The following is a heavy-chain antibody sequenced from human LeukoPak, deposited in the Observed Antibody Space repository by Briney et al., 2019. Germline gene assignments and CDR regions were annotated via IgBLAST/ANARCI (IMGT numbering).Heavy chain of an antibody. CDR1: GFTFDDYG. J-gene: IGHJ4*02. V-gene: IGHV3-20*04. D-gene: IGHD4-11*01. CDR3: ARREDYSNYFDY. CDR2: INWNGGST. Sequence: PGGSLRLSCAASGFTFDDYGMSWVRRAPGKGLEWVSGINWNGGSTGYADSVKGRFTISRDNAKNSLYLQMNSLRAEDTALYYCARREDYSNYFDYWGQGTLVTVSS.